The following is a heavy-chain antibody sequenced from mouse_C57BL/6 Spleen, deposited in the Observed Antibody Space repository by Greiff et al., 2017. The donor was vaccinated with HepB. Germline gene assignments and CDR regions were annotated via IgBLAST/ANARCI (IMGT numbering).Heavy chain of an antibody. CDR1: GYTFTSYW. Sequence: QVQLQQSGAELVKPGASVKLSCKASGYTFTSYWMHWVKQRPGQGLEWIGMIHPNSGSTNYNEKFKSKATLTVDKSSSTAYMQLSSLTSEDSAVYDCASDYDCDEGWFAYWGKGTLVTVSA. J-gene: IGHJ3*01. V-gene: IGHV1-64*01. CDR3: ASDYDCDEGWFAY. D-gene: IGHD2-4*01. CDR2: IHPNSGST.